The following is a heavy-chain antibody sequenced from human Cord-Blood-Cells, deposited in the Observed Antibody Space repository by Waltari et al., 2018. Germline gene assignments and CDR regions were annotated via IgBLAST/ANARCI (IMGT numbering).Heavy chain of an antibody. J-gene: IGHJ3*02. CDR3: ARPRPRNYDILTGAFDI. D-gene: IGHD3-9*01. Sequence: EVQLVQSGAEVKKPGESLKISCKGSGYSVTSYWIGWVRKMPGKGLEWLGIIVPGDSDTRYSPSFQGQVTISADKSISTAYLQWSSLKASDTAMYYCARPRPRNYDILTGAFDIWGQGTMVTVSS. CDR1: GYSVTSYW. V-gene: IGHV5-51*01. CDR2: IVPGDSDT.